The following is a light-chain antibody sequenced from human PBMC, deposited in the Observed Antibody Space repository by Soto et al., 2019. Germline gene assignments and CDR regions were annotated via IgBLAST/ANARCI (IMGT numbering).Light chain of an antibody. CDR3: QQYNGYSEA. CDR2: NAS. J-gene: IGKJ1*01. Sequence: DIQMTQSPSTLSASVGDRGTITCRGSQGIRYGLAWFQQKAGKAPKLLIYNASILKSGVPSRFSGSGSGTEFTLTISSLQPEYFATYYCQQYNGYSEAFGQGTKVDIK. V-gene: IGKV1-5*03. CDR1: QGIRYG.